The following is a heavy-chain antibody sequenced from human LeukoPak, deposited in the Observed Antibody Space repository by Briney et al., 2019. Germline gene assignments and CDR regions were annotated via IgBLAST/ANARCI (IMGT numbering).Heavy chain of an antibody. Sequence: PSETLSLTCTVSGGSISSSSYYWSWIRQPAGKGLEWIGRIYTSGSTNYNPSLKSRVTMSVDTSKNQFSLKLSSVTAADTAVYYCARVRGVIFYGWFDPWGQGTLVTVSS. CDR3: ARVRGVIFYGWFDP. CDR1: GGSISSSSYY. CDR2: IYTSGST. D-gene: IGHD3-10*01. V-gene: IGHV4-61*02. J-gene: IGHJ5*02.